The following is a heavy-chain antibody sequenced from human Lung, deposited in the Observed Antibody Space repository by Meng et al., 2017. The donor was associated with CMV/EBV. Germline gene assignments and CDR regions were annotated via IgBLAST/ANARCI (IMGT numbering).Heavy chain of an antibody. D-gene: IGHD3-3*01. Sequence: GESLKISCAASGFTFSSYWMHWVRQAPGKGLVWVSRINSDGSSTSYADSVKGRFTISRDNAKNTLYLQMNSLRAEDTAVYYCARVFDYDFWSGYYTNGMDVXGQGXTVTVSS. V-gene: IGHV3-74*01. J-gene: IGHJ6*02. CDR2: INSDGSST. CDR3: ARVFDYDFWSGYYTNGMDV. CDR1: GFTFSSYW.